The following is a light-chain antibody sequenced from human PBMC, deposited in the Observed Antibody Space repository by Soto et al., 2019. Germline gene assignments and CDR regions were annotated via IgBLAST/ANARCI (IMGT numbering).Light chain of an antibody. CDR1: SSNIGNNS. CDR3: ATWDLTPSAVVL. V-gene: IGLV1-51*01. Sequence: QSVLTQPPSVSAAPGQRVSISCSGGSSNIGNNSVSWYQQLPATAPKLLIYDDHQRPSGIPDRSSASKYGTSATLDITGLPPADEADYYCATWDLTPSAVVLFGGGTKLTVL. J-gene: IGLJ2*01. CDR2: DDH.